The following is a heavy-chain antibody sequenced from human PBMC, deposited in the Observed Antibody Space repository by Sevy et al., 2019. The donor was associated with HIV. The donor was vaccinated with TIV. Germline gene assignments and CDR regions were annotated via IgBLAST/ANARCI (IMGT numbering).Heavy chain of an antibody. V-gene: IGHV3-23*01. Sequence: AGSLRLSCAASGFTFSSYAMSWVHQAPGKELEWVSAIRDSGGSTYYADPVKGRFTISRDNSKNTLYLQMNSPRAEDTAVYDCAIPPTNQGAFDIWGQGTMVTVSS. CDR3: AIPPTNQGAFDI. J-gene: IGHJ3*02. D-gene: IGHD1-26*01. CDR1: GFTFSSYA. CDR2: IRDSGGST.